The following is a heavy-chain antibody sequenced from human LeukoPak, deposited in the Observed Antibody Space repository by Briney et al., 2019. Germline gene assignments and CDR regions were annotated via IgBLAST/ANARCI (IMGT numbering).Heavy chain of an antibody. CDR3: ARGRIDGYNDLVDY. CDR2: ISSSSSYI. Sequence: GGSLRLSCAASGFTFSSYSMNWVRQAPGKGLEWVSSISSSSSYIYYADSVKGRFTISRDNAKNSLYLQMNSLRAEDTAVYYCARGRIDGYNDLVDYWGQGTLVIVSS. J-gene: IGHJ4*02. D-gene: IGHD5-24*01. CDR1: GFTFSSYS. V-gene: IGHV3-21*01.